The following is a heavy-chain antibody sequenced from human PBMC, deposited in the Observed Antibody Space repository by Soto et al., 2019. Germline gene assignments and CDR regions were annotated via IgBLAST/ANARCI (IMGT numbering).Heavy chain of an antibody. Sequence: GASVKLTCKASGYAFASYCRRWLRHAPGQGLEWMGWISAYNGNTNYAQKLQGRVTMTTDTSTSTAYMELRSLRSDDTAVYYCARCVAVAGTSFLGDYYGTDVWGQGTTVIV. D-gene: IGHD6-19*01. CDR2: ISAYNGNT. CDR1: GYAFASYC. J-gene: IGHJ6*02. V-gene: IGHV1-18*01. CDR3: ARCVAVAGTSFLGDYYGTDV.